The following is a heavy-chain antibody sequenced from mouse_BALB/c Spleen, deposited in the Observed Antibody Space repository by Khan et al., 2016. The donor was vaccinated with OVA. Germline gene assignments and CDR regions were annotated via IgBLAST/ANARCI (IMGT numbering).Heavy chain of an antibody. CDR1: GFNIKDTY. D-gene: IGHD2-3*01. CDR2: IDPPNGNT. Sequence: VQLKESGAELVKPGATVKLSCTASGFNIKDTYIHWVKQRPEQGLEWIGRIDPPNGNTKYEPKFKGKATITAETSSNTAYLQLSSLTSEDTAVCYCARMVDNWGQGTTVTVSS. CDR3: ARMVDN. V-gene: IGHV14-3*02. J-gene: IGHJ2*01.